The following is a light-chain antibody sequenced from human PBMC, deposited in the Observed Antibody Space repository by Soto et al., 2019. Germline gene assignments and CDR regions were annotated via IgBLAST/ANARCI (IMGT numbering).Light chain of an antibody. CDR3: QQRLSWPIT. Sequence: EIVLTQSPATLSLSPGERATLSCRASQSVSSYLAWYQQKPGQAPRLLIYDASNRATGIPDRFSGSGYGTDFTLSISSLEPEDFAVYYCQQRLSWPITFGQGTRLEIK. J-gene: IGKJ5*01. CDR2: DAS. V-gene: IGKV3-11*01. CDR1: QSVSSY.